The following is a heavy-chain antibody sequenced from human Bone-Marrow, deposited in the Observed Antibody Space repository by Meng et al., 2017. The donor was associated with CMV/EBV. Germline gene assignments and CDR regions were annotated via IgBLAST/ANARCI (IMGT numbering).Heavy chain of an antibody. CDR3: ARDGSSSYYGMDV. J-gene: IGHJ6*02. Sequence: GESLKISCAASGFTFSRYWMSWVRQAPGKGLEWVANINQDGSGKYYLGSVKGRFTISRDNAKNSLYLQMNSLRAEDTAVYYCARDGSSSYYGMDVWGQGTTVTVSS. CDR2: INQDGSGK. D-gene: IGHD6-6*01. CDR1: GFTFSRYW. V-gene: IGHV3-7*03.